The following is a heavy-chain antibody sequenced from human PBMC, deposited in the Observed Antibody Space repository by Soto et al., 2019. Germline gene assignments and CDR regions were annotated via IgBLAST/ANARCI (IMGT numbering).Heavy chain of an antibody. V-gene: IGHV3-48*03. D-gene: IGHD5-12*01. J-gene: IGHJ6*02. CDR2: ISSSGSTI. Sequence: RLSCAASGFTFSSYEMNWVRQAPGKGLEWVSYISSSGSTIYYADSVKGRFTISRDNAKNSLYLQMNSLRAEDTAVYYCARDAVATKYYYYGMDVWGQGTTVTVSS. CDR3: ARDAVATKYYYYGMDV. CDR1: GFTFSSYE.